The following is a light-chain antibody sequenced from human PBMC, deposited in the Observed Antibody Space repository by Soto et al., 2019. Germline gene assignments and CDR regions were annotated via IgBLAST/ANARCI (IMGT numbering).Light chain of an antibody. V-gene: IGKV1-5*01. CDR2: DAS. Sequence: DLQMTQSPSTLSASVGDRVTITCRASQSISSWLAWYQQKPGKAPKLLIYDASSLESGVPSRFSGIGSGTEFTLTISSLQPDDFATYYCQQYNSYLYTFGQGTKLEIK. CDR1: QSISSW. J-gene: IGKJ2*01. CDR3: QQYNSYLYT.